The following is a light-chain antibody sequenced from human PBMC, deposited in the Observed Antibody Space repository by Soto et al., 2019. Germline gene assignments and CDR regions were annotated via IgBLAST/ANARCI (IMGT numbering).Light chain of an antibody. CDR1: QSISSTS. CDR3: QQYGGSPRT. CDR2: GAS. V-gene: IGKV3-20*01. J-gene: IGKJ1*01. Sequence: EIVLTQSPGTLSLSPGERATLSCRASQSISSTSLAWYQQKPGQAPRVLIFGASSRATGIPDRFRGSGSGTDFTLTISRLEPEDFAVYYCQQYGGSPRTFGQGTKVDIK.